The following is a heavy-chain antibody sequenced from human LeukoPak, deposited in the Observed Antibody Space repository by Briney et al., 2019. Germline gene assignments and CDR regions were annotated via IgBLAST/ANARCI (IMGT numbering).Heavy chain of an antibody. CDR2: IYSGGST. D-gene: IGHD1-26*01. CDR1: GFTVSSNY. Sequence: GGSLRLSCAASGFTVSSNYMSWVRQAPGKGLEWVSVIYSGGSTYYADSVKGRFTISRDNSKNTLYLQMNSLRAEDTAVYYCAREGWDKAFDIWGQGTMVTVSS. CDR3: AREGWDKAFDI. J-gene: IGHJ3*02. V-gene: IGHV3-66*02.